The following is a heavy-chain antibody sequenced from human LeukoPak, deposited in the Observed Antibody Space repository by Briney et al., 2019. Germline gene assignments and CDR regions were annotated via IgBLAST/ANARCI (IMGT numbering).Heavy chain of an antibody. D-gene: IGHD2-21*02. Sequence: GGPLRFSCEASEFAFSSYAMSWVRQAPGKGLEWVSAFSGSGGSTYYADSVKGRFTISRDNSKNTLYLQMNSLRAEDTAVYYCAKDRGDVLVTDCYAFDIWGQGTMVTVSS. CDR3: AKDRGDVLVTDCYAFDI. V-gene: IGHV3-23*01. CDR1: EFAFSSYA. J-gene: IGHJ3*02. CDR2: FSGSGGST.